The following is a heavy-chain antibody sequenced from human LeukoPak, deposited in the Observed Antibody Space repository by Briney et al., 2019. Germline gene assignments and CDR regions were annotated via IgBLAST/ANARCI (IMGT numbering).Heavy chain of an antibody. V-gene: IGHV3-7*01. CDR1: GISFSSYW. J-gene: IGHJ4*02. Sequence: PGGSLRLSRVASGISFSSYWMAWVRQAPGKGLEWVANIKYDGTHKFYADSVKGRFTISRDNAKNSLFLEMNSLRADDTAVYFCASSHDSSGNDWGQGTLVTVSS. CDR3: ASSHDSSGND. D-gene: IGHD3-22*01. CDR2: IKYDGTHK.